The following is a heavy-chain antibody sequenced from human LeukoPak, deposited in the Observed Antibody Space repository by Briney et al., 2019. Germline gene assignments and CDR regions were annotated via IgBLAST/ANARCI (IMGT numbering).Heavy chain of an antibody. CDR3: AKSHYGEES. CDR1: GFTFSNYA. CDR2: ISGGGGSS. J-gene: IGHJ5*02. D-gene: IGHD4-17*01. V-gene: IGHV3-23*01. Sequence: PGESLRLSCAASGFTFSNYAMTWVRQGPGKGLEWVSGISGGGGSSYYADSVQGRFTISRDNSKNTMSLQMNGLRVEDTAVYYCAKSHYGEESWGQGTLVTVSS.